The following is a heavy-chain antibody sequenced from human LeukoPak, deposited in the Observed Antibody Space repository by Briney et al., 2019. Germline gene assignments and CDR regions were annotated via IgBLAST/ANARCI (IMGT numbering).Heavy chain of an antibody. D-gene: IGHD1-1*01. Sequence: GGSLRLSCAASGFTFSDSTMNWVRQASGKGLEWVASINSAGSTMHYADSVKGRLTISRDNAKNSLYLQMNSLRAEDTAVYYCARDRDKNWNDLLEAFDIWGQGTMVTVSS. V-gene: IGHV3-21*01. J-gene: IGHJ3*02. CDR2: INSAGSTM. CDR1: GFTFSDST. CDR3: ARDRDKNWNDLLEAFDI.